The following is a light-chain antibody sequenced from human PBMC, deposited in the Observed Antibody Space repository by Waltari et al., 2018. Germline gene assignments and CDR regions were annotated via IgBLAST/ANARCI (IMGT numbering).Light chain of an antibody. CDR3: SSYAGSSKGV. CDR2: AVS. J-gene: IGLJ2*01. Sequence: QSALTQPASVSGSPGPSITISCTGTSSDVGNYKRVSWYQQPPGKAPKLMIYAVSKRHSGVSDRFAGSKSGDMASLTISGLQPEDEAEYFCSSYAGSSKGVFGGGTKVTVL. V-gene: IGLV2-23*02. CDR1: SSDVGNYKR.